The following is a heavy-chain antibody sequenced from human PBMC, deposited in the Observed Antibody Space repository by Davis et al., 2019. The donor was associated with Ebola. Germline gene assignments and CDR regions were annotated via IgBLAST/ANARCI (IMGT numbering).Heavy chain of an antibody. Sequence: GESLKISCAASGFTFSTYSMNWVRQAPGKGLEWVSSIDSSSSDIYYTDSVKGRFTISRDNVRNSLYLQMNSLRAEDTAIYYCVRVSRNIATGWYRFDAFDIWGQGTLVTVSS. J-gene: IGHJ3*02. D-gene: IGHD6-19*01. V-gene: IGHV3-21*01. CDR2: IDSSSSDI. CDR3: VRVSRNIATGWYRFDAFDI. CDR1: GFTFSTYS.